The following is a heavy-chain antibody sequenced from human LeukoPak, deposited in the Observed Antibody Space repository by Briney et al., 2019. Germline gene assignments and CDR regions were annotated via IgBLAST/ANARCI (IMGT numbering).Heavy chain of an antibody. CDR1: GFTFSSYA. V-gene: IGHV3-23*01. CDR3: AKRDGDYVRYYYYYGMDV. CDR2: ISGSGGST. J-gene: IGHJ6*02. D-gene: IGHD4-17*01. Sequence: QPGGSLRLSCAASGFTFSSYALSWVRQAPGKGLEWVSPISGSGGSTYYADSVKGRFTISIDNSKNTLYLQMNSLRAEDTAVYYCAKRDGDYVRYYYYYGMDVWGQGTTVTVSS.